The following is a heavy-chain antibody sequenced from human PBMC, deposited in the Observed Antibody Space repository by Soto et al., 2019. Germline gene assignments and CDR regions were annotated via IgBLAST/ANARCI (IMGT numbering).Heavy chain of an antibody. Sequence: QLQLQESGPGLVKPSETLSLTCTVSGGSISSSDYYWGWIRQPPGKGLEWIGSIYYSGSTYYNPSLKSRVTISVDTSKNQFSLKLSSVTAADTAVYYCVGEADRYNWNYFVLWGRGTLVTVSS. V-gene: IGHV4-39*01. CDR1: GGSISSSDYY. J-gene: IGHJ2*01. CDR3: VGEADRYNWNYFVL. D-gene: IGHD1-20*01. CDR2: IYYSGST.